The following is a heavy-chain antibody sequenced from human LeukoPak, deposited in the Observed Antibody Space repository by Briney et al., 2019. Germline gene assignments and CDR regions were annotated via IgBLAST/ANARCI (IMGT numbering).Heavy chain of an antibody. Sequence: PSETLSLTCAVYGGSFSGYYWSWIRQPPGKGLEWIGEINHSGSTSYNPSLKSRVTISVDTSKNQFSLKLSSVTAADTAVYYCARGPGLLLWFGELFCNWFDPWGQGTLVTVSS. J-gene: IGHJ5*02. CDR1: GGSFSGYY. V-gene: IGHV4-34*01. CDR2: INHSGST. CDR3: ARGPGLLLWFGELFCNWFDP. D-gene: IGHD3-10*01.